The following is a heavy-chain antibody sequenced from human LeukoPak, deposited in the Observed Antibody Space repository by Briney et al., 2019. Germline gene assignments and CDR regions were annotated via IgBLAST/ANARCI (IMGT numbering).Heavy chain of an antibody. D-gene: IGHD3-9*01. CDR3: ASDLRYFDWENDY. Sequence: GGSLRLSCAASGFTFDDYAMHWVRQAPGKGLEWVSGISWNSGSIGYADSVKGRFTISRDNAKNSLYLQMNSLRAEDTAVYYCASDLRYFDWENDYWGQGTLVTVSS. CDR1: GFTFDDYA. CDR2: ISWNSGSI. V-gene: IGHV3-9*01. J-gene: IGHJ4*02.